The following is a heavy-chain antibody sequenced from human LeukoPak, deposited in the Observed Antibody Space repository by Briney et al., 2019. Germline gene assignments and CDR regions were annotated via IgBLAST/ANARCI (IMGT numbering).Heavy chain of an antibody. CDR3: AELGITMIGGV. D-gene: IGHD3-10*02. CDR2: ISSSGSTI. CDR1: GFTFSSYS. V-gene: IGHV3-48*04. Sequence: GGSLRLYCAASGFTFSSYSMNWVRQAPGKGLEWVSYISSSGSTIYYADSVKGRFTISRDNAKNSLYLQMNSLRAEYTAVYYCAELGITMIGGVWGKGTTVTISS. J-gene: IGHJ6*04.